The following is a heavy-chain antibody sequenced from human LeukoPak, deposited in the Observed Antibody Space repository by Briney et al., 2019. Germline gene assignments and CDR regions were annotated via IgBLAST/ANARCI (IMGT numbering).Heavy chain of an antibody. V-gene: IGHV4-59*02. CDR1: GGSVSGHY. CDR3: AREAPGGSGWTYFDY. J-gene: IGHJ4*02. Sequence: NPSETLSLTCAVSGGSVSGHYWDWIRQPPGKGLEWIGYIYASGSANYHPSLKSRVTISLDTSENHGSLRLTSVTAEDTAVYYCAREAPGGSGWTYFDYWGQGSLVTVSS. CDR2: IYASGSA. D-gene: IGHD6-19*01.